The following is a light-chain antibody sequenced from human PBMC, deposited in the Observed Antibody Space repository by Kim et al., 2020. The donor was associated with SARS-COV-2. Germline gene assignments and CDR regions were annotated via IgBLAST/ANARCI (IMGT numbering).Light chain of an antibody. CDR3: YSTDSSGNHSYV. CDR1: ALTKKY. V-gene: IGLV3-10*01. Sequence: PGQTARITCSGDALTKKYAYWYQQKSGQAPVLVIYEDSKRPSGIPERFSGSSSGTMATLTISGAQVEDEADYYCYSTDSSGNHSYVFGTGTKVTVL. J-gene: IGLJ1*01. CDR2: EDS.